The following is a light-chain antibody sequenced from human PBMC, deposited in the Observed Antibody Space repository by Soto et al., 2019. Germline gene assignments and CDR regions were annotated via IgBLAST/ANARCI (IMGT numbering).Light chain of an antibody. CDR3: QQYNSYWT. J-gene: IGKJ1*01. CDR2: DAS. CDR1: QSVSDY. Sequence: PGERATLSCRAGQSVSDYLAWYQQKPGQPPRLLFFDASNRVTGVPSRFSGSGSGTEFTLTISSLRPDDYATYYCQQYNSYWTFGQGTKVDIK. V-gene: IGKV3D-15*01.